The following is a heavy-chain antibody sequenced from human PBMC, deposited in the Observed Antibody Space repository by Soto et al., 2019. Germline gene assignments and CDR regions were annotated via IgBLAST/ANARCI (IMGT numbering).Heavy chain of an antibody. CDR2: IYYSGIT. Sequence: SETLSLTCSVSGGSISSDYWTWLRQPPGKGLEWIGYIYYSGITKYNPSLKSRVTISIDTSKKQFSLNLSSVTAADTAVYYCARGEYYYYYFMDVWGKGTTVTVS. J-gene: IGHJ6*03. CDR1: GGSISSDY. CDR3: ARGEYYYYYFMDV. V-gene: IGHV4-59*01.